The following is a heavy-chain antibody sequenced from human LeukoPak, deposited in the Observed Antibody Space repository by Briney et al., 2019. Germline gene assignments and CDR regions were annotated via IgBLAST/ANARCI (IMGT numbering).Heavy chain of an antibody. CDR2: IYYSGST. V-gene: IGHV4-39*01. J-gene: IGHJ4*02. CDR1: GGSISSSIYY. Sequence: SETLSLTCTVSGGSISSSIYYWGWIRQPPGKGLEWIGCIYYSGSTYYNPSLKSRVTISVDTSKNQFSLKLSSVTAADTAVYYCARRNRGRKDYFDYWGQGTLVTVSS. D-gene: IGHD1-14*01. CDR3: ARRNRGRKDYFDY.